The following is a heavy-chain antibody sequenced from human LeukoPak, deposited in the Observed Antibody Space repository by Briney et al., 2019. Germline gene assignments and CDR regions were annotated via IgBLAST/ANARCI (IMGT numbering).Heavy chain of an antibody. V-gene: IGHV4-59*01. CDR3: ARDTSGYYFNWFDP. D-gene: IGHD3-3*01. CDR1: GGSISSYY. Sequence: KPSETLSLTCTVSGGSISSYYWSWIRQPPGKGLEWIGYIYYSGSTNYNPSLKSRVTISVDTSKNQFSLKLSSVTAADTAVYYCARDTSGYYFNWFDPWGQGTLVTVSS. CDR2: IYYSGST. J-gene: IGHJ5*02.